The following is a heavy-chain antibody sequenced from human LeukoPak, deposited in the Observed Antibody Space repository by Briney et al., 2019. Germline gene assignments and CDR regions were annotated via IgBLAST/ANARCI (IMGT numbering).Heavy chain of an antibody. Sequence: ASVTVSCKASGYTFTGYYIHWVRQAPGQGLEWMGWIYPYSGDTNYAQNFQGRVTMARDTSISTAYMELSSLKSDDTAVYYCARDRNSGSSLDIWGQGTMLTVSS. V-gene: IGHV1-2*02. CDR1: GYTFTGYY. CDR3: ARDRNSGSSLDI. J-gene: IGHJ3*02. D-gene: IGHD6-6*01. CDR2: IYPYSGDT.